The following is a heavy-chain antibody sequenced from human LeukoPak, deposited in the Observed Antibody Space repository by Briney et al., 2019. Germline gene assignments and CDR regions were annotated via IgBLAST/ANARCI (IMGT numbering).Heavy chain of an antibody. CDR3: ARDALHSRPFDY. CDR2: IIPIFGTA. J-gene: IGHJ4*02. V-gene: IGHV1-69*01. Sequence: GSSVKVSCKASGGTFSSYAISWVRQAPGQWLEWMGGIIPIFGTANYAQKFQGRVTITADESTSTAYMELGSLRSEDTAVYYCARDALHSRPFDYWGQGTLVTVSS. CDR1: GGTFSSYA.